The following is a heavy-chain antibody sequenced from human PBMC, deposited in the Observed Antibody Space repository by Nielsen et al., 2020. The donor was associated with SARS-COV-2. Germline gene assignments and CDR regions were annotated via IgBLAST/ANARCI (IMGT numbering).Heavy chain of an antibody. CDR3: ARGGYSGYDDYYYYYGMDV. CDR1: GYTFTGYY. V-gene: IGHV1-46*01. CDR2: INPSGGST. J-gene: IGHJ6*02. Sequence: ASVKVSCKASGYTFTGYYMHWVRQAPGQGLEWMGIINPSGGSTSYAQKFQGRVTMTRDTSTSTVYMELSSLRSEDTAVYYCARGGYSGYDDYYYYYGMDVWGQGTTVTVSS. D-gene: IGHD5-12*01.